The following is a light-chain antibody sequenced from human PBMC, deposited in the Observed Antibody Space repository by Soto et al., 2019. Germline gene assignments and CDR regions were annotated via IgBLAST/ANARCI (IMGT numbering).Light chain of an antibody. CDR2: EVT. CDR3: SSYTSSSTWV. V-gene: IGLV2-14*01. J-gene: IGLJ3*02. CDR1: SSDVGGYNY. Sequence: QSVLTQPASVSGSPGQSITISCTGTSSDVGGYNYVSWYQQHPGKAPKLIIYEVTNHPSGVSNRFSGSKSGNTASLTISGLQAEDEADYYCSSYTSSSTWVFGGGTQLTVL.